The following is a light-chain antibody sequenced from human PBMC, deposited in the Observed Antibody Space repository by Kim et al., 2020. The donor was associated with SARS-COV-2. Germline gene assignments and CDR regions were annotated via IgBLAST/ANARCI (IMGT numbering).Light chain of an antibody. CDR3: SSYTSSSTLWV. Sequence: QSALTHPASVSGSPGQSITISCTGTSSDVGGYDYVSWYQQHPGKAPKLMIYDVSKRPSGVSTRFSGSKSGNKASLTISGLQAEDEADYYYSSYTSSSTLWVFGGGTQLTVL. V-gene: IGLV2-14*01. J-gene: IGLJ3*02. CDR1: SSDVGGYDY. CDR2: DVS.